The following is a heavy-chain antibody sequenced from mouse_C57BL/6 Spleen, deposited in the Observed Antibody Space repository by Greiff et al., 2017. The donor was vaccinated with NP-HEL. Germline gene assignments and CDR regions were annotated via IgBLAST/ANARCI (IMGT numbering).Heavy chain of an antibody. CDR1: GYSFTGYY. D-gene: IGHD4-1*01. V-gene: IGHV1-42*01. CDR2: INPSTGGT. CDR3: ARSANWDGGYFDV. J-gene: IGHJ1*03. Sequence: VQLKESGPELVKPGASVKISCKASGYSFTGYYMNWVKQSPEKSLEWIGEINPSTGGTTYNQKFKAKATLTVDKSSSTAYMQLKSLTSEDSAVYYCARSANWDGGYFDVWGTGTTVTVSS.